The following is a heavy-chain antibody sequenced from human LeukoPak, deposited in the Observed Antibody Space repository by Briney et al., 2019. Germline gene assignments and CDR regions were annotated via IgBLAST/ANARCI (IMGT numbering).Heavy chain of an antibody. CDR3: ARDRWPVTRIQYYYSMDV. Sequence: GASVKVSFKASGYTFTSYDINWVRQATGQGLEWMGWMNPNSGNTGYAQKFQGRVTITRNTSISTAYMELSSLRSEDTAVYYCARDRWPVTRIQYYYSMDVWGKGTTVTVSS. D-gene: IGHD4-17*01. J-gene: IGHJ6*03. CDR2: MNPNSGNT. CDR1: GYTFTSYD. V-gene: IGHV1-8*03.